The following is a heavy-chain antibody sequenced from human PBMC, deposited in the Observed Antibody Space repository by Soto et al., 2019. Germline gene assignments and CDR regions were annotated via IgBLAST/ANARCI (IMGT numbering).Heavy chain of an antibody. V-gene: IGHV3-30*03. Sequence: QVQLVESGGGVVQPGRSLRLSCAASGFTFSSYGMHWVRQAPGKGLEWVAVISYDGSNKYYADSVKGRFTISRDNSKNTLYLQMNRLRAEDTAVYYCAITGGIYSFYDYWGQGNLVTVSS. D-gene: IGHD2-15*01. CDR1: GFTFSSYG. CDR3: AITGGIYSFYDY. J-gene: IGHJ4*02. CDR2: ISYDGSNK.